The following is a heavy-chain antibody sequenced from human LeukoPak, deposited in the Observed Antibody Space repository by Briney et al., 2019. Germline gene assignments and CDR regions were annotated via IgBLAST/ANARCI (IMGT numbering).Heavy chain of an antibody. CDR3: AKRRYGSGNYYSTFDY. D-gene: IGHD3-10*01. V-gene: IGHV3-23*01. J-gene: IGHJ4*02. CDR1: GFTFSSYP. Sequence: GGSLRLSCAASGFTFSSYPMSWVRQAPGQGLEWVSSISGTGGNTYYADSVKGRFTISRDNSKNTLYLQMNSLRAEDTAVYHCAKRRYGSGNYYSTFDYWGQGTLVTVSS. CDR2: ISGTGGNT.